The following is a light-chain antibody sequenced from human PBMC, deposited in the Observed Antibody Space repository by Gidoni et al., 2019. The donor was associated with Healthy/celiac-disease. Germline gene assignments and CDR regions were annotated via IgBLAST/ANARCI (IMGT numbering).Light chain of an antibody. V-gene: IGLV3-19*01. CDR2: GKN. CDR1: SLRSYY. CDR3: NSRDSSGNPYV. J-gene: IGLJ1*01. Sequence: SSELTQDPAVSVALGQTDRITCQGDSLRSYYASWYQQKPGQAPVLVIYGKNNRPSGIPDRFSGSSSGNTASLTITGAQAEDEADYYCNSRDSSGNPYVFGTGTKVTVL.